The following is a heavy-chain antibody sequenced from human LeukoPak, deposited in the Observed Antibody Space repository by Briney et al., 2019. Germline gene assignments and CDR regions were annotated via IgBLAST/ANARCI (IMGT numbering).Heavy chain of an antibody. CDR1: GYTFTSYA. Sequence: ASVKVSCKASGYTFTSYAMHWVRQAPGQRLEWMGWINAGNGNTKYSQKFQGRVTITRDTSTSTVYMELSSLRSEDTAVYYCASSGHYDSSGYSPYYYYYGMDVWGQGTTVTVSS. J-gene: IGHJ6*02. CDR3: ASSGHYDSSGYSPYYYYYGMDV. V-gene: IGHV1-3*01. D-gene: IGHD3-22*01. CDR2: INAGNGNT.